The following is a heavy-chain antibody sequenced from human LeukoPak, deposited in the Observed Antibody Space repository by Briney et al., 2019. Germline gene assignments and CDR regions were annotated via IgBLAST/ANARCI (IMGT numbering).Heavy chain of an antibody. D-gene: IGHD6-6*01. CDR2: INTGSTTI. CDR1: GFTFSPYT. V-gene: IGHV3-48*01. J-gene: IGHJ5*02. Sequence: PGGSLRLSCAASGFTFSPYTMHWFRQPPGKGLEWVSYINTGSTTIYYADSVKGRFTISRDNSKNTLYLQMNSLRAEDTAVYYCARDPSSSSGWFDPWGQGTLVTVSS. CDR3: ARDPSSSSGWFDP.